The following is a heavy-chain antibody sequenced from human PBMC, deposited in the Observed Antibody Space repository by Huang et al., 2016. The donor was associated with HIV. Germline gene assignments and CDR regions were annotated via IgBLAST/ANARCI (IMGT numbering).Heavy chain of an antibody. D-gene: IGHD3-22*01. CDR1: GGSFSGYY. CDR2: INHSGNT. V-gene: IGHV4-34*02. Sequence: QVQLEQWGAGLLKASETLSLTCAVDGGSFSGYYWNWLRQAPGKGLEWVGEINHSGNTNYNPSLKSRVNMSVDTSKSQFSLYLTSLSAADTGTYFCARRYNSRRDYWGRGTLVTVHS. CDR3: ARRYNSRRDY. J-gene: IGHJ4*02.